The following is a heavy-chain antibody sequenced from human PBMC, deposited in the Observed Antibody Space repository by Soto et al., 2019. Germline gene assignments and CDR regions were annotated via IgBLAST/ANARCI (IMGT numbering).Heavy chain of an antibody. CDR2: INPSAGTT. Sequence: ASVKVSCKASGYTFTSYYMHWVRQAPGQGLEWMGIINPSAGTTTYAQKFKGRVTMTRDTSTGTVYMELSSLRSEDTAVYYCARDTGSCSSTSCYPIYGMDVWGQGTTVTVSS. D-gene: IGHD2-2*03. CDR1: GYTFTSYY. V-gene: IGHV1-46*01. J-gene: IGHJ6*02. CDR3: ARDTGSCSSTSCYPIYGMDV.